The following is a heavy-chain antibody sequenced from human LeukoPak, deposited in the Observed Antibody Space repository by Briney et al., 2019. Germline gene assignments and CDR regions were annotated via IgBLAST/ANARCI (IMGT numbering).Heavy chain of an antibody. D-gene: IGHD5-24*01. CDR1: GYTFNPYW. V-gene: IGHV5-51*01. CDR2: IYPGDSET. CDR3: TRSPRDGYHDAFDI. J-gene: IGHJ3*02. Sequence: GGAPQISCKGSGYTFNPYWIARVRQLPGEGPEWMGIIYPGDSETRYSPSFQGQVTISADKSITTAYLQWGRLKASDTAMYYCTRSPRDGYHDAFDIWGQGTMVTVFS.